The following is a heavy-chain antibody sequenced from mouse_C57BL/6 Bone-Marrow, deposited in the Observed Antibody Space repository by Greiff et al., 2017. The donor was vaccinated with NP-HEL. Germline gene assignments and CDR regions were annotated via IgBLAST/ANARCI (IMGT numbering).Heavy chain of an antibody. CDR2: IRTKANGYTT. D-gene: IGHD1-1*01. CDR1: GFTFTDYY. CDR3: ARSPPTVVRYYAMDY. J-gene: IGHJ4*01. V-gene: IGHV7-3*01. Sequence: EVKLMESGGGLVQPGGSLSLSCAASGFTFTDYYMSWVRQPPGKALEWLGFIRTKANGYTTEYSASVKGRFTISRDNSQSILYLQMNALGAEDSATYYCARSPPTVVRYYAMDYWGQGTSVTVSS.